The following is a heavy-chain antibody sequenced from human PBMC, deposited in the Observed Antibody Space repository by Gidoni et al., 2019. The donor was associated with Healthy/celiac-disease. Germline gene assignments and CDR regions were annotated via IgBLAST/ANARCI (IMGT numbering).Heavy chain of an antibody. V-gene: IGHV3-30*01. CDR3: ARDPGLGWWGDY. J-gene: IGHJ4*02. CDR2: ISYDGSNK. D-gene: IGHD2-15*01. CDR1: GFTFSSYA. Sequence: QVQLVESGGGVVQPGRSLRLSCAASGFTFSSYARHWVRQAPGKGLEWVAVISYDGSNKYYADSVKGRFTISRDNSKNTLYLQMNSLRAEDTAVYYCARDPGLGWWGDYWGQGTLVTVSS.